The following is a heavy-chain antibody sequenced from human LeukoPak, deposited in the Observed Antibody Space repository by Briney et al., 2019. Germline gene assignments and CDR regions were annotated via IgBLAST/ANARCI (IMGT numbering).Heavy chain of an antibody. CDR1: GFTFDDYD. Sequence: RGGSLRLSCAASGFTFDDYDMNWVRQAPGKGLEWVSSISSSGSYTYYADSVKGRFTISRDNAKNSLYLQMNSLRAEDTAVYYCARDIHPHEYLVLLLWGQGTLVTVSS. CDR3: ARDIHPHEYLVLLL. CDR2: ISSSGSYT. D-gene: IGHD2/OR15-2a*01. V-gene: IGHV3-21*01. J-gene: IGHJ4*02.